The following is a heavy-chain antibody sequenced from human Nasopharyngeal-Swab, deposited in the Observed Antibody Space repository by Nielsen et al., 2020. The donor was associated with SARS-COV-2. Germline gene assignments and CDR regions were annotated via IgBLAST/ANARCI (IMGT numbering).Heavy chain of an antibody. J-gene: IGHJ3*02. CDR2: ISSSSSYI. D-gene: IGHD3-22*01. CDR3: ARDSYYYDSSGMGPCAFDI. V-gene: IGHV3-21*01. Sequence: ETLSLTCAASGFTFSSYSMNWVRQAPGKGLEWVSSISSSSSYIYYADSVKGRFTISRDNAKNSLYLQMNSLRAEDTAVYYCARDSYYYDSSGMGPCAFDIRGQGTMVTVSS. CDR1: GFTFSSYS.